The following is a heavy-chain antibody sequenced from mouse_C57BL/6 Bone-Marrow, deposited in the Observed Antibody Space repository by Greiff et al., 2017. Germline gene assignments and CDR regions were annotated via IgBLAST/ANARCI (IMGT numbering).Heavy chain of an antibody. J-gene: IGHJ4*01. CDR2: ISSGSSTI. Sequence: EVKLVESGGGLVKPGGSLKLSCAASGFTFSDYGMHWVRQAPERGLEWVAYISSGSSTIYYADTVKGRFTISRDNAKTTLFLPMTSLRSEDTAMYYCARPPPLMDYWGQGTSVTVS. CDR1: GFTFSDYG. V-gene: IGHV5-17*01. CDR3: ARPPPLMDY.